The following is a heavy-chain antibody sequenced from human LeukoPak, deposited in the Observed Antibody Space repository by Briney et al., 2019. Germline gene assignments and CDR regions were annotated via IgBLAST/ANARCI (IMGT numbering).Heavy chain of an antibody. V-gene: IGHV3-49*04. Sequence: GGSLRLSCTASGFTFGDYAMSWVRKAPGKGLGWVGFIRSKAYGGTTEYAASVKGRFTISRDDSKSIPYLQMNSLKTEDTAVYYCTRDQLRYFDWLLVGMDVWGKGTTVTVSS. CDR3: TRDQLRYFDWLLVGMDV. CDR2: IRSKAYGGTT. J-gene: IGHJ6*04. D-gene: IGHD3-9*01. CDR1: GFTFGDYA.